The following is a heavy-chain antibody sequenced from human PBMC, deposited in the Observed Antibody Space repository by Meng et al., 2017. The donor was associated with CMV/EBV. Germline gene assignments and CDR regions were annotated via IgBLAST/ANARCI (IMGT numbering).Heavy chain of an antibody. V-gene: IGHV3-21*01. D-gene: IGHD3-3*01. CDR2: ISSSSSYI. Sequence: GESLKISCAASEFTFSSYSMNWVRQAPGKGLEWVSSISSSSSYIYYADSVKGRFTISRDNAKNSLYLQMNSLRAEDTAVYYCARDRLVRDTIFGVDYYGMDVWGQGTTVTVSS. CDR1: EFTFSSYS. CDR3: ARDRLVRDTIFGVDYYGMDV. J-gene: IGHJ6*02.